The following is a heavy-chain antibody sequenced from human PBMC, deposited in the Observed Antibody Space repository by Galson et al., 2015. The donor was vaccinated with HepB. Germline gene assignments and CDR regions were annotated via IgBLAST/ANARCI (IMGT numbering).Heavy chain of an antibody. CDR2: IKSKTDGETT. D-gene: IGHD2-8*02. CDR1: GFPFNNAW. CDR3: TTDVYYSTYWSWLDP. Sequence: LRLPCAASGFPFNNAWMTWVRQAPGVGLEWVGRIKSKTDGETTDYAAPVKGRFTISRDDSKNGLYLQMNSLKPKDTAVYYCTTDVYYSTYWSWLDPWGQGTLVTVSS. V-gene: IGHV3-15*01. J-gene: IGHJ5*02.